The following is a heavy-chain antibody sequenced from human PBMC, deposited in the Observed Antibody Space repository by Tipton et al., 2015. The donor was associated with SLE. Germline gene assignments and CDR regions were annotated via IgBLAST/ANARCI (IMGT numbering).Heavy chain of an antibody. Sequence: TLSLTCAVSGYSISSGYYWGWIRQPPGKGLEWIGSIYHSGSTYYNPSLKSRVTISVDTSKNQFSLKLSSVTAADTAVYYCARGSFGYTAFDIWGQGTMVTVSS. CDR3: ARGSFGYTAFDI. J-gene: IGHJ3*02. D-gene: IGHD3-10*01. V-gene: IGHV4-38-2*01. CDR2: IYHSGST. CDR1: GYSISSGYY.